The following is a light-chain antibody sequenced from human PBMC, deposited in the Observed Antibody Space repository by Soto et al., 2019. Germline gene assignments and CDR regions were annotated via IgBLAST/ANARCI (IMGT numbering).Light chain of an antibody. CDR3: AAWDDSLNGWV. V-gene: IGLV1-44*01. CDR1: SSNIGSNS. Sequence: QSVLTQPPSASGTPGPRVAISCSGNSSNIGSNSVNWYQHLPGTAPKLLVYSNNRRPSGVPDRISGSKSGASASLAFSGLQSEDEAEYVCAAWDDSLNGWVFDGGTKLTVL. J-gene: IGLJ3*02. CDR2: SNN.